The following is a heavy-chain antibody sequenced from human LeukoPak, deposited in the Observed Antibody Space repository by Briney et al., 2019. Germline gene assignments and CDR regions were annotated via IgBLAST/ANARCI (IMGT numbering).Heavy chain of an antibody. Sequence: GESLKISCKGSGYSFTSYWIGWVRQMPGKGLEWMGIIYPGDSDTRYSPSFQGQVTISADKSISTAYLQWSSLKASDTAMYYCARPSDTAMVKRAFDIWGQGTMVTVSS. CDR2: IYPGDSDT. D-gene: IGHD5-18*01. CDR3: ARPSDTAMVKRAFDI. J-gene: IGHJ3*02. V-gene: IGHV5-51*01. CDR1: GYSFTSYW.